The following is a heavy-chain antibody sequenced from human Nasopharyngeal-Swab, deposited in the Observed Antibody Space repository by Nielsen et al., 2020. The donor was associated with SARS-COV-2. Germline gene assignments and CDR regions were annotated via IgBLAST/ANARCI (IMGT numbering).Heavy chain of an antibody. J-gene: IGHJ4*02. CDR3: ARGGMGAVDY. CDR1: GFTFSRHW. V-gene: IGHV3-74*01. CDR2: ISTDGRHT. D-gene: IGHD1-26*01. Sequence: ESLKISCAASGFTFSRHWMHWVRHAPGRGLVWVSYISTDGRHTTSADTVKGRFTISRDDAKNMLYLQMNSLRAEDTAVYYCARGGMGAVDYWGQGTLVTVSS.